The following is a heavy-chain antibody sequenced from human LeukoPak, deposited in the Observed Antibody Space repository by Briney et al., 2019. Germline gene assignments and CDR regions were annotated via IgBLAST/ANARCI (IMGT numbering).Heavy chain of an antibody. CDR2: ISSSSGYI. J-gene: IGHJ5*02. CDR3: ARDAFDP. V-gene: IGHV3-21*01. CDR1: GFTFITSS. Sequence: GGSLRLSCAASGFTFITSSMNWVRQAPGKGLEWVASISSSSGYIYYADSVKGRFTISRDNAKNALYLQMSSLRAEDTAVYYCARDAFDPWGQGTLVTVSS.